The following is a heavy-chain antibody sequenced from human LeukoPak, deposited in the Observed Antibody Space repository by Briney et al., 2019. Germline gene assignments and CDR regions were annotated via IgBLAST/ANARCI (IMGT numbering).Heavy chain of an antibody. V-gene: IGHV4-59*08. CDR2: IYYSGST. CDR3: ARRRLRPYYFDY. J-gene: IGHJ4*02. D-gene: IGHD5-12*01. CDR1: GGSISSYY. Sequence: SETLSLTCTVSGGSISSYYWSWIRQPPGKGLEWIGYIYYSGSTNYNPSLKSRVTISVDTSKNQFSLKLSSVTAADTAVYYCARRRLRPYYFDYWGQGTLVTVSS.